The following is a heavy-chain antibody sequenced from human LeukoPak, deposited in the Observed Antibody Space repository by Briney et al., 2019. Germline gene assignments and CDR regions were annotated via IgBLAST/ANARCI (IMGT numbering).Heavy chain of an antibody. J-gene: IGHJ4*02. V-gene: IGHV4-59*08. CDR1: GGSISSYY. CDR2: IYYSGST. Sequence: PSETLSLTCTVSGGSISSYYWSWIRQPPGKGLEWIGYIYYSGSTNYNPSLKSRVTISVDTSKNQFSLKLSSVTAADTAVYYCARQYSSGWHYFDYWGQGTLVTVSS. CDR3: ARQYSSGWHYFDY. D-gene: IGHD6-19*01.